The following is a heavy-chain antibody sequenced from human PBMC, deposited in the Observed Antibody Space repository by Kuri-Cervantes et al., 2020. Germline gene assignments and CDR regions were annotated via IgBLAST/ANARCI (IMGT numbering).Heavy chain of an antibody. D-gene: IGHD6-13*01. J-gene: IGHJ6*03. V-gene: IGHV3-48*04. CDR2: IGDTGTAT. CDR3: ARGGEASWYPGVEYYYLDV. CDR1: GFTFSSYS. Sequence: GESLKISCAASGFTFSSYSMNWVRQAPGKGLEWVSVIGDTGTATKFADSVKGRFSISRDNSENSLYLQMYSLRAEDTAVYYCARGGEASWYPGVEYYYLDVWGKGTTVTVSS.